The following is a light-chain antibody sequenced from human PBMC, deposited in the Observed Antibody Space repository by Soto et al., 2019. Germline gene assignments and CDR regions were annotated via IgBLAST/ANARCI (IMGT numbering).Light chain of an antibody. CDR1: QSVSSSY. CDR3: QQYGSSRNT. Sequence: EIVLTQSPGTLSLSPGKRATLSCRASQSVSSSYLAWYQQKPGQAPRLLIYGASSRATGIPDRFSGSGSGTDFTLTISRLEPEDFAVYYCQQYGSSRNTFGQGTKREIK. V-gene: IGKV3-20*01. J-gene: IGKJ2*01. CDR2: GAS.